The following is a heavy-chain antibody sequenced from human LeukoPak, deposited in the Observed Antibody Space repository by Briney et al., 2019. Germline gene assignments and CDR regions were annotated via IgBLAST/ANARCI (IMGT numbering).Heavy chain of an antibody. CDR3: TRDFVGYCSGGSCYSGWSDY. Sequence: GGSLRLSCAASGFNFSSHGMNWVRQAPGKGLEWVSSIISSGSYIYYADSVKGRFTISRDNAKNSLFLQMNSLRAEDTAVYYCTRDFVGYCSGGSCYSGWSDYWGQGTLVTVYS. V-gene: IGHV3-21*01. J-gene: IGHJ4*02. D-gene: IGHD2-15*01. CDR2: IISSGSYI. CDR1: GFNFSSHG.